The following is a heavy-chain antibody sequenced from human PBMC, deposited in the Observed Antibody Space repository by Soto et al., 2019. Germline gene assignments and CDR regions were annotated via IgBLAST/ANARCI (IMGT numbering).Heavy chain of an antibody. CDR2: IYTSGST. J-gene: IGHJ6*02. Sequence: SETLSLTCTVCGGSISSYYWSWIRQPAGKGLEWIGRIYTSGSTNYNPSLKSRVSMSVDTSKNQFSLKLSSVTAADTAVYYCARYRMFLYPVNYYYGMDVWGQGTTVTVYS. D-gene: IGHD2-8*01. V-gene: IGHV4-4*07. CDR3: ARYRMFLYPVNYYYGMDV. CDR1: GGSISSYY.